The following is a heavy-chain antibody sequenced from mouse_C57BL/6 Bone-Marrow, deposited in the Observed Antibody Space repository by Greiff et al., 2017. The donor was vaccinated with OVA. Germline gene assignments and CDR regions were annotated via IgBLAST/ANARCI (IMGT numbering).Heavy chain of an antibody. V-gene: IGHV3-6*01. CDR1: GYSITSGYY. CDR2: ISYDGSN. J-gene: IGHJ1*03. CDR3: ARGYYGSYWYFDV. Sequence: EVKLMESGPGLVKPSQSLSLTCSVTGYSITSGYYWNWIRQFPGNQLEWMGYISYDGSNNYNPSLKNRISITRDTSKNQFFLKLNSVTTEDTATYYCARGYYGSYWYFDVWGTGTTVTVSS. D-gene: IGHD1-1*01.